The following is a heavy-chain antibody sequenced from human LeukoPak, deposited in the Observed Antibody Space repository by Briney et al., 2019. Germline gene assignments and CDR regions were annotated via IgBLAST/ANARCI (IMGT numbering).Heavy chain of an antibody. Sequence: GESLKISCKISGYKLTNNWIGWVRQMPGKGLEWMGIIYPGDSDTTYSPSFQGQVTISADKSISTAYLQWSSLKASDTAMYYCARHGYDPFDYWGQGTLVTVSS. CDR1: GYKLTNNW. J-gene: IGHJ4*02. CDR2: IYPGDSDT. D-gene: IGHD5-18*01. CDR3: ARHGYDPFDY. V-gene: IGHV5-51*01.